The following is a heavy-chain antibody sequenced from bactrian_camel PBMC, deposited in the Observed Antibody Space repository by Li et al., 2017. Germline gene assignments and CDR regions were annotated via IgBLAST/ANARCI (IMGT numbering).Heavy chain of an antibody. V-gene: IGHV3S1*01. Sequence: QVQLVESGGGSVQAGGSLRLSCATSTYVFSGSFCMGWFRQAPGKQREGVAAQSTFYGTTYLHDSVKGRLTMSQDNAKNTMYLRMNRMKPEDTAMYYCAAIAANSTWSCPLLASKYSTRAQGTQVTVS. CDR1: TYVFSGSFC. J-gene: IGHJ4*01. CDR2: QSTFYGTT. CDR3: AAIAANSTWSCPLLASKYST. D-gene: IGHD1*01.